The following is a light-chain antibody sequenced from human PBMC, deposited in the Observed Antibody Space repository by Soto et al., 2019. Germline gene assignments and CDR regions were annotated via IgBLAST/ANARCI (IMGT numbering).Light chain of an antibody. V-gene: IGKV3-20*01. Sequence: EIVLTQPPGTLSLSPGERATLSCRASQSVSSSYLAWYQQKPGQAPRLLIYGASSRATGIPDRFSGSGSGTDFTLTISRLEPEDFAVYYCQHYGSSLYTFGQGTK. CDR1: QSVSSSY. J-gene: IGKJ2*01. CDR2: GAS. CDR3: QHYGSSLYT.